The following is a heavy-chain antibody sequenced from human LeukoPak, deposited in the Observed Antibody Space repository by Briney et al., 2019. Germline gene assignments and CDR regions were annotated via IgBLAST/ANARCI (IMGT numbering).Heavy chain of an antibody. CDR3: VRESERQTASDYFYNMGV. J-gene: IGHJ6*03. V-gene: IGHV3-30*14. D-gene: IGHD6-25*01. CDR1: GFTFSNYA. CDR2: ISFDGKNK. Sequence: GGSLRLSCEASGFTFSNYAMHWVRQAPGKEQQWVAVISFDGKNKKYAGSVNGRFTISRDDSKNTLFLQMNSLRTEDTAVYYCVRESERQTASDYFYNMGVWGKGTTVTVSS.